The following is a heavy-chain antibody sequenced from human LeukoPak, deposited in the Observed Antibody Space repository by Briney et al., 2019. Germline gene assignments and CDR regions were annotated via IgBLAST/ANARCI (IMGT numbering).Heavy chain of an antibody. Sequence: ASVKVSCKASGYTFTGYYMHWVRQAPGQGLEWMGWINPNSGGTNYAQKFQGRVTMTRDTSISTAYMELSRLRSDDTAVYYCATNYGGNSVDYYYYYYMDVWGKGTTVTVSS. V-gene: IGHV1-2*02. CDR2: INPNSGGT. J-gene: IGHJ6*03. CDR1: GYTFTGYY. D-gene: IGHD4-23*01. CDR3: ATNYGGNSVDYYYYYYMDV.